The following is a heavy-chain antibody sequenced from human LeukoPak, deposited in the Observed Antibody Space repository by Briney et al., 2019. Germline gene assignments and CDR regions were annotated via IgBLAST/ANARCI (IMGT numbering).Heavy chain of an antibody. CDR1: GGTFSSYA. J-gene: IGHJ4*02. D-gene: IGHD3-22*01. CDR3: ARESLGGYYIFDY. V-gene: IGHV1-69*04. CDR2: IIPILGIA. Sequence: SVKVSCKASGGTFSSYAISWVRQAPGQGLEWMGRIIPILGIANYAQKFQGRVTISADKSTSTAYMELSSLKSEDTAVYYCARESLGGYYIFDYWGQGTLVTVSS.